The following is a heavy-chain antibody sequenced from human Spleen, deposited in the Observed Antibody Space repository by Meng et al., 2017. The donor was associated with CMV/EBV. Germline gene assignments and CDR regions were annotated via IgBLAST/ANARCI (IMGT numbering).Heavy chain of an antibody. CDR3: SRGGPGMRFVEWFSFDL. D-gene: IGHD3-3*01. CDR1: FSIGHYG. V-gene: IGHV3-30*03. J-gene: IGHJ5*02. CDR2: IGYDGNNK. Sequence: FSIGHYGLNWVRHAPGRGLEWMAVIGYDGNNKYYADFVKGRFSISRDNSKNTLFLHMNTLTDEDTATYYCSRGGPGMRFVEWFSFDLWGQGALVTVSS.